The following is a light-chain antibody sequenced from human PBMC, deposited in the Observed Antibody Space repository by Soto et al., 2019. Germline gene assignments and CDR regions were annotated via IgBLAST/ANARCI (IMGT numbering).Light chain of an antibody. V-gene: IGKV3-20*01. CDR2: GAS. J-gene: IGKJ5*01. CDR1: QSVSSNN. Sequence: EIVLTQSPGTLSLSPGERATLSCISSQSVSSNNLAWYQQKLGRAPRLLISGASRRATGIPDRFSGSGSGTDFTLTITSLEPEDFAVYYCQQYGTSPRTFGQGTRLEIK. CDR3: QQYGTSPRT.